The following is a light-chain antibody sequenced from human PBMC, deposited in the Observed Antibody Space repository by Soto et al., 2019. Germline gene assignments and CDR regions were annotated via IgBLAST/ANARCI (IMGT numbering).Light chain of an antibody. CDR2: EVS. CDR1: SSDVGSYNY. V-gene: IGLV2-14*01. CDR3: SSYTSTATRV. Sequence: HSVLTQPASVSGSPGQSITISCTGTSSDVGSYNYVSWYQQHPGKAPKLMIYEVSNRPSGVSDRFSGSKSGNTASLTISGLQAEDEADYYCSSYTSTATRVFGGGTKVTVL. J-gene: IGLJ3*02.